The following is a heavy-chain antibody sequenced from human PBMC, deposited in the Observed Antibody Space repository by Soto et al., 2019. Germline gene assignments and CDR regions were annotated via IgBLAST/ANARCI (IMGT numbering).Heavy chain of an antibody. D-gene: IGHD3-16*01. CDR2: ISSGSAFI. CDR3: TRGQGGSYDRWFGP. J-gene: IGHJ5*02. Sequence: EVQVVESGGGLVKPGGSLRLSCNFSFSMYSMDWVRQAPGKGLEWVASISSGSAFIKYADSVKGRFTISRDNAKNSVSLQMGRPRVEGTAMLYCTRGQGGSYDRWFGPLGRGTLVTVSS. V-gene: IGHV3-21*04. CDR1: SFSMYS.